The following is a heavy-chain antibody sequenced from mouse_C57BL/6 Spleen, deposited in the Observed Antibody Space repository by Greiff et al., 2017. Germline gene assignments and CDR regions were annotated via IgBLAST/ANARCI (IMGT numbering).Heavy chain of an antibody. J-gene: IGHJ4*01. Sequence: EVKLVESGEGLVKPGGSLKLSCAASGFTFSSYAMSWVRQTPEKRLEWVAYISSGGDYIYYADTVKGRFTISRDNARNTLYLQMSSLKSEDTAMYYCTRLGPNYAMDYWGQGTSVTVSS. CDR1: GFTFSSYA. CDR2: ISSGGDYI. V-gene: IGHV5S21*01. CDR3: TRLGPNYAMDY. D-gene: IGHD3-1*01.